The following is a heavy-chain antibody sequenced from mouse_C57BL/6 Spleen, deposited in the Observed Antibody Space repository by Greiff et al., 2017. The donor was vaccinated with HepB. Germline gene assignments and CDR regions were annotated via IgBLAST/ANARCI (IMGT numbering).Heavy chain of an antibody. Sequence: EVQLQQSGPELVKPGASVKIPCKASGYTFTDYNMDWVKQSHGKSLEWIGDINPNNGGTIYNQKFKGKATLTVDKSSSTAYMELRSLTSEDTAVYYCARNYGSSYLYAMDYWGQGTSVTVSS. CDR1: GYTFTDYN. D-gene: IGHD1-1*01. V-gene: IGHV1-18*01. CDR2: INPNNGGT. J-gene: IGHJ4*01. CDR3: ARNYGSSYLYAMDY.